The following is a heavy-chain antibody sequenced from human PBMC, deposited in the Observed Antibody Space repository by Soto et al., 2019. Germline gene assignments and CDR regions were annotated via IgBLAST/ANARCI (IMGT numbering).Heavy chain of an antibody. V-gene: IGHV3-74*01. J-gene: IGHJ6*02. CDR3: ARSVRSGSFPYYYYGMDV. CDR2: IKSDGSST. D-gene: IGHD3-10*01. Sequence: EVQLVESGGGLVQPGGSLRLSCAASGFTSSNYWMHWVRQAPRKGLVWVSRIKSDGSSTSYADSVKGRFTISRDNAKNTLDLQMHGLRAEDMAVYYCARSVRSGSFPYYYYGMDVWGQGTTVTVSS. CDR1: GFTSSNYW.